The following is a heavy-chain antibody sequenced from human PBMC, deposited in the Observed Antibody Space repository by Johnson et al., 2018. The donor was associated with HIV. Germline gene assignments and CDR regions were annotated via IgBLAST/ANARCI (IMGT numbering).Heavy chain of an antibody. CDR3: AKPVVPAGDDLDMYEFAFYI. V-gene: IGHV3-30*02. D-gene: IGHD2-2*01. Sequence: QVQLVESGGGLVQPGGSLRLSCAASGFTFSSYGMHWVRQAPGKGREWVAVIWYDGGNKYYADSVKGRFTISRDNSKNTLSLQMNSLRVEDTAVYYCAKPVVPAGDDLDMYEFAFYIWGQGTMVTVS. CDR1: GFTFSSYG. J-gene: IGHJ3*02. CDR2: IWYDGGNK.